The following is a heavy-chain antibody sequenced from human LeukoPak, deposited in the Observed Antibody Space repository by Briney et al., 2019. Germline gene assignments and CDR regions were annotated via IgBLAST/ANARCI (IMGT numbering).Heavy chain of an antibody. J-gene: IGHJ3*02. CDR2: IYYSGST. V-gene: IGHV4-39*07. CDR3: ARVLTITGAFDI. D-gene: IGHD3-9*01. CDR1: GGSISGSSYY. Sequence: SETLSLTCTVSGGSISGSSYYWGWIRQPPGKGLEWIGSIYYSGSTYYNPSLKSRVTISVDTSKNQFSLKLSSVTAADTAVYYCARVLTITGAFDIWGQGTMVTVSP.